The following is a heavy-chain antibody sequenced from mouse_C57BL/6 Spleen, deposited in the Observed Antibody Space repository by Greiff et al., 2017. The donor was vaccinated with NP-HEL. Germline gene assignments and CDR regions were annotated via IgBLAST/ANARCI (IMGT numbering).Heavy chain of an antibody. D-gene: IGHD1-1*01. CDR3: ARSTDYYGSSGAY. J-gene: IGHJ3*01. V-gene: IGHV1-55*01. Sequence: VQLQQSGAELVKPGASVKMSCKASGYTFTSYWITWVKQRPGQGLEWIGDIYPGSGSTNYNEKFKSKATLTVDTSSSTAYMQLSSLTSEDSAVYYCARSTDYYGSSGAYWGQGTLVTVSA. CDR1: GYTFTSYW. CDR2: IYPGSGST.